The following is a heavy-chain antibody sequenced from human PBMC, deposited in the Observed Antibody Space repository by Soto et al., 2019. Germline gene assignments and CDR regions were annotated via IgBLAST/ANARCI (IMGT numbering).Heavy chain of an antibody. CDR1: GFTFSSYS. CDR2: ISSSSSYI. D-gene: IGHD6-19*01. V-gene: IGHV3-21*01. CDR3: ARMTMGIAGAGSKGEDY. Sequence: EVQLVESGGGLVKPGGSLRLSCAASGFTFSSYSMNWVRQAPGKGLEWVSSISSSSSYIYYADSVKGRFTISRDNAKNSLYLQMNSLRAEDTAVYYCARMTMGIAGAGSKGEDYWGQGTLVTVSS. J-gene: IGHJ4*02.